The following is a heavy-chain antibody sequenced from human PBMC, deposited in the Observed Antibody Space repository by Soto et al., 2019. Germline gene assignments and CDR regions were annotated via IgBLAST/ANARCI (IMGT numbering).Heavy chain of an antibody. CDR1: GYTFTSYG. Sequence: VASVKVSCKASGYTFTSYGISWVRQAPGQGHEWMGWISAYNGNTNYAQKLQGRVAMTTDTSTSTAYMELRSLRSDDTAVYYCARDLITMVRGVTDYDYGMDVWGQGTTVTVSS. J-gene: IGHJ6*02. CDR3: ARDLITMVRGVTDYDYGMDV. D-gene: IGHD3-10*01. CDR2: ISAYNGNT. V-gene: IGHV1-18*01.